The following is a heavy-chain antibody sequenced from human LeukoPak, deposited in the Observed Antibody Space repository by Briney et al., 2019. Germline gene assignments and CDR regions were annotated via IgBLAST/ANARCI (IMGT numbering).Heavy chain of an antibody. J-gene: IGHJ4*02. D-gene: IGHD3-10*01. CDR1: GFTFSSYA. CDR2: ISYDGSNK. Sequence: GRSLRLSCAASGFTFSSYAMHWVRQAPGKGLEWVAVISYDGSNKYYADSVKGQFTISRDNSKNTLYLQMNSLRAEDTAVYYCAREDPYGSGSYFDYWGQGTLVTVSS. CDR3: AREDPYGSGSYFDY. V-gene: IGHV3-30*04.